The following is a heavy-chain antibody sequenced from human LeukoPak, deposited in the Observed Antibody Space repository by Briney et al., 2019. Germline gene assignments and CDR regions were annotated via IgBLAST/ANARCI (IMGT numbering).Heavy chain of an antibody. V-gene: IGHV1-3*01. CDR2: INAGNGNT. CDR3: ARDGVIRSNWFDP. CDR1: GYTFTSYA. D-gene: IGHD3-3*01. Sequence: PSVKVSCKASGYTFTSYAMHWVRQAPGQRLEWMGWINAGNGNTKYSQKFQGRVTITRDTSASTAYMELSSLRSEDTAVYYCARDGVIRSNWFDPWGQGALVTVSS. J-gene: IGHJ5*02.